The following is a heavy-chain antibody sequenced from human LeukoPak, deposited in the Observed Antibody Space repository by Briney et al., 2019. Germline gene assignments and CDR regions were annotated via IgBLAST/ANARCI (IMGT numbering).Heavy chain of an antibody. Sequence: PSETLSLTCTVCGDSSTNDKYDWNWIRQPAGKVLEWIGRIYSGNTNYNPSLRIRVTIAVHTSKTQFPLNLSYVTAAQTAVSYCASLGSAVSWGRGTLVTVSS. CDR3: ASLGSAVS. CDR1: GDSSTNDKYD. CDR2: IYSGNT. D-gene: IGHD7-27*01. J-gene: IGHJ5*02. V-gene: IGHV4-61*02.